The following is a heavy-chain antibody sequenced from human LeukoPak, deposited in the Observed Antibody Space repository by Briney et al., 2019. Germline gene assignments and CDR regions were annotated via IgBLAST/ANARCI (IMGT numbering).Heavy chain of an antibody. D-gene: IGHD2-21*01. CDR3: ARSYFRGGHCSPQKKVYYFDY. J-gene: IGHJ4*02. CDR1: GYTFTTYA. V-gene: IGHV7-4-1*02. CDR2: INTNTGNP. Sequence: ASVKVSCKASGYTFTTYAMNWVRQAPGQGLEWMGWINTNTGNPTYAQGFTGRFVFSLDTSVSTAYLQISSLKAEDTAVYYCARSYFRGGHCSPQKKVYYFDYGAKETLVTVSS.